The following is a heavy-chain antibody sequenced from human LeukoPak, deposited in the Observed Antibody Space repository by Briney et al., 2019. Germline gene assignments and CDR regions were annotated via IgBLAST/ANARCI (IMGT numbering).Heavy chain of an antibody. CDR1: GFTFSDHY. Sequence: PGGSLRLSCAASGFTFSDHYMDWVRQAPGKGLEWVGRTRNKANSYTTEYAASVKGRFTISRDDSKNSLYLQMNSPKTEDTAVYYCTRGDGYNFYYFDYWGQGTLVTVSS. CDR3: TRGDGYNFYYFDY. J-gene: IGHJ4*02. V-gene: IGHV3-72*01. D-gene: IGHD5-24*01. CDR2: TRNKANSYTT.